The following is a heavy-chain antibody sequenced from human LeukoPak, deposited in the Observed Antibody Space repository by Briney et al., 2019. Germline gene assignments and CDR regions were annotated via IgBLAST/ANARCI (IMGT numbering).Heavy chain of an antibody. D-gene: IGHD4-17*01. Sequence: PSETLSLTCSGSNYSISNSLYWGWLRQPPGKGLEWIGSIYRSGSTFYNPSLKSRVTISLDTSKDQFSLKLSSVTAADTAVYFCARGTYGYYMDVWGKGTTVTVSS. J-gene: IGHJ6*03. V-gene: IGHV4-38-2*02. CDR1: NYSISNSLY. CDR3: ARGTYGYYMDV. CDR2: IYRSGST.